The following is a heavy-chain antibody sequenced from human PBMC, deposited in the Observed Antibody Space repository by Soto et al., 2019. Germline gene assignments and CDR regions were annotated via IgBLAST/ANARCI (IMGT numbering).Heavy chain of an antibody. V-gene: IGHV4-31*03. D-gene: IGHD1-26*01. Sequence: QVQLQESGPGLVKPSQTMSLTCTVSGGSISSGGYYWSWIRQHPGKGLEWIGYIYYSGSTYYNPSLKSRVTISVDTSKNQFSLKLSSVTAADTAVYYCAREGSGSYHGWWFDPWGQGTLVTVSS. CDR2: IYYSGST. J-gene: IGHJ5*02. CDR1: GGSISSGGYY. CDR3: AREGSGSYHGWWFDP.